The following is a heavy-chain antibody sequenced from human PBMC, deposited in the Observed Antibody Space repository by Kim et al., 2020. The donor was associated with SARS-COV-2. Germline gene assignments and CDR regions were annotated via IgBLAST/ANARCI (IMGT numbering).Heavy chain of an antibody. Sequence: SETLSLTCAVYGGSFSGYYWSWTRQPPGKGLEWIGEINNSGSTNNKQSLKRRVTISVDTAKNQYSLKLSAVTAADTAVYYCAREHGAYGSGSYYYYYYYCMDVWGQGTPVTVSS. J-gene: IGHJ6*02. CDR3: AREHGAYGSGSYYYYYYYCMDV. D-gene: IGHD3-10*01. V-gene: IGHV4-34*01. CDR1: GGSFSGYY. CDR2: INNSGST.